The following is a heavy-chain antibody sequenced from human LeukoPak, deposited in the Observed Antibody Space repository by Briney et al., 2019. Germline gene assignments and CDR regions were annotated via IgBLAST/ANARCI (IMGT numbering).Heavy chain of an antibody. CDR1: GDSISSYY. Sequence: PSESLSLTCTVSGDSISSYYWSWIRQPPGKGLEWIGYIYHSGSTNYNPSLKSRVTISVDTSKNQFSLKLSSVTAADTAVYYCARSFRYSGYDYYFDPWGQGTLVTVSS. CDR3: ARSFRYSGYDYYFDP. CDR2: IYHSGST. V-gene: IGHV4-59*01. D-gene: IGHD5-12*01. J-gene: IGHJ5*02.